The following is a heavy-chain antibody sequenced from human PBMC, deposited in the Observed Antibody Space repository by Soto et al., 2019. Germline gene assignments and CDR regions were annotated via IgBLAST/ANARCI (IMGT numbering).Heavy chain of an antibody. CDR1: GFTFSSYG. V-gene: IGHV3-30*03. D-gene: IGHD6-19*01. CDR2: ISYDGSNK. J-gene: IGHJ3*02. Sequence: PGGSLRLSCAASGFTFSSYGMHWVRQAPGKGLEWVAVISYDGSNKYYADSVKGRFTISRDNSKNSLYLQMNSLRAEDTAVYYCARDEIAVDDDAFDIWGQGTMVTVSS. CDR3: ARDEIAVDDDAFDI.